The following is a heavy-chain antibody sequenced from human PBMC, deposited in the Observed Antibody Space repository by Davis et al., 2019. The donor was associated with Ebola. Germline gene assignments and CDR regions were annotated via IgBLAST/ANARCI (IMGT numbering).Heavy chain of an antibody. CDR2: ISAYNGNT. Sequence: ASVKVSCKASGYTLVSYYAHWVRQAPGQGLEWMGWISAYNGNTNYAQKLQGRVTMTTDTSTSTAYMELRSLRSDDTAVYYCARGLSIAAAHYYYYGMDVWGQGTTVTVSS. D-gene: IGHD6-13*01. CDR3: ARGLSIAAAHYYYYGMDV. V-gene: IGHV1-18*04. CDR1: GYTLVSYY. J-gene: IGHJ6*02.